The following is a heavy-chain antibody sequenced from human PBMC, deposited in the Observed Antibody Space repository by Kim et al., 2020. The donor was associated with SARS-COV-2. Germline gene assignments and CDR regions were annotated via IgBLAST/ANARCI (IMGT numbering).Heavy chain of an antibody. D-gene: IGHD3-3*01. J-gene: IGHJ6*02. CDR1: GFTFSSYA. Sequence: GGSLRLSCAASGFTFSSYAMSWVRQAPGKGLEWVSAISGSGGSTYYADSVKGRFTISRDNSKNTLYLQMNSLRAEDTAVYYCAKDIKPSYYDFWSGYPSNSYYCGMDVWGQGTTVTVSS. V-gene: IGHV3-23*01. CDR3: AKDIKPSYYDFWSGYPSNSYYCGMDV. CDR2: ISGSGGST.